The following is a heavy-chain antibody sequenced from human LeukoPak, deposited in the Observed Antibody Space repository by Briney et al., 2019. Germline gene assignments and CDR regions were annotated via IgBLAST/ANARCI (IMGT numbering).Heavy chain of an antibody. CDR2: MKQDGGEI. CDR3: ARGHRISPNWFDP. V-gene: IGHV3-7*01. D-gene: IGHD2-21*01. CDR1: VFTFSSYW. Sequence: PGGSLRLSCAASVFTFSSYWMSWVREAPGKGLEWVANMKQDGGEIYYVDSVRGRFTISRDNAKNSLYLQMNSLRAEDTAVYFCARGHRISPNWFDPWGQGTLVTVSS. J-gene: IGHJ5*02.